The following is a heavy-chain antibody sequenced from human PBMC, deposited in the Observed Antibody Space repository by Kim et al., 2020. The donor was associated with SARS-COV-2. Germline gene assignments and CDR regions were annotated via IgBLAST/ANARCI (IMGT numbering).Heavy chain of an antibody. J-gene: IGHJ4*02. D-gene: IGHD2-15*01. V-gene: IGHV3-53*01. CDR3: ARDHGPHLLKGALEY. Sequence: ADSVKGRFTISRDNFKNMLVFQMNSLRAEDTAVYYCARDHGPHLLKGALEYWGQGTLVTVSS.